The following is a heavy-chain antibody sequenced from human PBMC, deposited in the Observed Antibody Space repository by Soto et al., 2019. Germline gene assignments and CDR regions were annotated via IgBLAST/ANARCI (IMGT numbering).Heavy chain of an antibody. V-gene: IGHV3-33*01. CDR2: IWYDGSNK. J-gene: IGHJ4*02. CDR3: AREISGSYYFYFDY. D-gene: IGHD3-10*01. CDR1: GFTFSSYG. Sequence: GGSLRLSCAASGFTFSSYGMHWVRQAPGKGLEWVAVIWYDGSNKYYADSVKGRFTISRDNSKNTLYLQMNSLRAEDTAVYYCAREISGSYYFYFDYWGQGTLVTVSS.